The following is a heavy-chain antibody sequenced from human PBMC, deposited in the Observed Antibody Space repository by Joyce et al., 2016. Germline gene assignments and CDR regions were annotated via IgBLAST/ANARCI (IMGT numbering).Heavy chain of an antibody. CDR1: GFSFSHYW. D-gene: IGHD4-23*01. J-gene: IGHJ4*02. CDR3: ANSGGGYVAVSVDY. V-gene: IGHV3-7*03. CDR2: IHKEGSDK. Sequence: EVQLVESGGGLVQPGGSLRLSCAASGFSFSHYWMSWVRQAPGKGLEWVATIHKEGSDKYYVDSVKGRFTISRDNAENSLYLQLNSLRAEDTAMYYCANSGGGYVAVSVDYWGQGTLVTVSS.